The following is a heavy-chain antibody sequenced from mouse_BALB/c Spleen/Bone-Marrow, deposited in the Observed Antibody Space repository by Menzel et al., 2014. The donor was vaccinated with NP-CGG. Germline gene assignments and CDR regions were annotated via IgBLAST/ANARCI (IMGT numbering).Heavy chain of an antibody. Sequence: EVQLQESGAELVKPGASVKLSCTASGFNIKDTYMHWVKQRPEQGLEWIGRIDPANGNIKYDPKFQGKATITADTSSNTAYLQLSSLTSEDTAVYYCAPYSSGRGFANWGQGTLVTVS. CDR3: APYSSGRGFAN. CDR1: GFNIKDTY. V-gene: IGHV14-3*02. J-gene: IGHJ3*01. D-gene: IGHD6-5*01. CDR2: IDPANGNI.